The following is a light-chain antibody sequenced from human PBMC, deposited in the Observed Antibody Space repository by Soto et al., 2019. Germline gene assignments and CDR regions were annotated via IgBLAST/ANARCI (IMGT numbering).Light chain of an antibody. CDR2: ECS. CDR3: CSYAGSSTYV. Sequence: QSALTQPASVSGSPGQSITISCTGTSSDVGTYNLVSWYQHHPGKAPKLMIYECSKRPSGVSNRFSGSKSGNTASLTISGLQAEDEADYYCCSYAGSSTYVFGNGTKVTVL. V-gene: IGLV2-23*01. CDR1: SSDVGTYNL. J-gene: IGLJ1*01.